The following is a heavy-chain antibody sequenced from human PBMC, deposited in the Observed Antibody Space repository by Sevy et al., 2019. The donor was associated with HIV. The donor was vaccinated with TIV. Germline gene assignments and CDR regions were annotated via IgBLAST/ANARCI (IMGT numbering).Heavy chain of an antibody. CDR1: GFTFSDYY. CDR2: ISSSGSTI. J-gene: IGHJ6*02. D-gene: IGHD5-12*01. CDR3: ARAGGPSGYDSYYYYGMDV. Sequence: GGSLRLSCAASGFTFSDYYMSWIRQAPGKGLEWVSYISSSGSTIYYADSVKGRFTISRDNAKNSLYLQMNGLGAEDTAVYYCARAGGPSGYDSYYYYGMDVWGQGTTVTVSS. V-gene: IGHV3-11*01.